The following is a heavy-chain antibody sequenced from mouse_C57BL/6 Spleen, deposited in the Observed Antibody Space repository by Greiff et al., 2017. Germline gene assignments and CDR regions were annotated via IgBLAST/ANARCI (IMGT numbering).Heavy chain of an antibody. J-gene: IGHJ1*03. CDR1: GFTFSDYG. V-gene: IGHV5-17*01. CDR3: ARRKNYGNSRRNWYFDV. Sequence: EVQLVESGGGLVKPGGSLKLSCAASGFTFSDYGMHWVRQAPEKGLEWVAYISSGSSTIYYADTVKGRFTISRDNAKNTLFLQMTSLRSEDTAMYYCARRKNYGNSRRNWYFDVWGTGTTVTVSS. D-gene: IGHD2-1*01. CDR2: ISSGSSTI.